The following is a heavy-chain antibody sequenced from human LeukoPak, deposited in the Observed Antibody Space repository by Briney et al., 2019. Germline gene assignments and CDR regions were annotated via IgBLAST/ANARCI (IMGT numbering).Heavy chain of an antibody. V-gene: IGHV4-4*09. CDR1: GGSISSYY. D-gene: IGHD1-14*01. CDR2: IYTSGST. Sequence: PSETLSLTCTVSGGSISSYYWSWIRQPPGKGLEWIGYIYTSGSTNYNPSLKSRVTISVDTSKNQFSLKLSSVTAADTAVYYCARHGAPEIAYNWFDPWGQGTLVTVSS. CDR3: ARHGAPEIAYNWFDP. J-gene: IGHJ5*02.